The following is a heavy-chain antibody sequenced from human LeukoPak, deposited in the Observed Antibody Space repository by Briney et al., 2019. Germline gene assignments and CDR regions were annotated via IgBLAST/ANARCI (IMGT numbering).Heavy chain of an antibody. Sequence: GGSLRLSCAASGFTFTNAWMSWVRQAPGKGLEWVSAISGSGANTFYADSVKGRFTISRDNAKNTLYLQMNSLRAEDTAVYYCAKDSERFCSGGSCYYVGRGDYWGQGTLVTVSS. D-gene: IGHD2-15*01. J-gene: IGHJ4*02. V-gene: IGHV3-23*01. CDR2: ISGSGANT. CDR1: GFTFTNAW. CDR3: AKDSERFCSGGSCYYVGRGDY.